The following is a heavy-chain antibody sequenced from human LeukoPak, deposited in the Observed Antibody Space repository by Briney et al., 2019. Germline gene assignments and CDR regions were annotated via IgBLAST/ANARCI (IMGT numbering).Heavy chain of an antibody. CDR3: ARDSSAGSSGF. Sequence: GGSLRLSCAASGFTFSNFNMNWVRQAPGKGLEWISYISGTSATIYYADSVKGRFTISRDNAKNSLYLQMNSLRVEDTAVYYCARDSSAGSSGFWGQGTLVTVSS. D-gene: IGHD6-25*01. CDR1: GFTFSNFN. CDR2: ISGTSATI. V-gene: IGHV3-48*01. J-gene: IGHJ4*02.